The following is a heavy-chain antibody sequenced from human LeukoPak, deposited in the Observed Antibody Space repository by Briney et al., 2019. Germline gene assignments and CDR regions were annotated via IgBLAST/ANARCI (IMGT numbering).Heavy chain of an antibody. D-gene: IGHD6-19*01. Sequence: ASVKVSCKASGYTFTSYYMHWVRQAPGQGLEWMGIINPSGGSTSYAQKFQGRVTITRNTSISTAYMEVSSLRYKDTAVYYCARRAVDNSYYYYMDVWGKGTTVTVSS. CDR2: INPSGGST. V-gene: IGHV1-46*01. J-gene: IGHJ6*03. CDR3: ARRAVDNSYYYYMDV. CDR1: GYTFTSYY.